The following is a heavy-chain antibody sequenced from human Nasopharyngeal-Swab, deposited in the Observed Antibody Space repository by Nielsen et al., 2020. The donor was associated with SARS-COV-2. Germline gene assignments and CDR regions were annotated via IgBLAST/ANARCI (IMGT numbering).Heavy chain of an antibody. CDR2: ISSSSSYI. J-gene: IGHJ6*03. Sequence: GESLKISCAASGFTFSSYSMNWVRQAPGKGLEWVSSISSSSSYIYYADSVKGRFTISRDNAKNSLYLQMNSLRAEDTAVYYCARVGTRATRRGYYYIDVWGKGTTVTVSS. D-gene: IGHD2-2*01. V-gene: IGHV3-21*01. CDR1: GFTFSSYS. CDR3: ARVGTRATRRGYYYIDV.